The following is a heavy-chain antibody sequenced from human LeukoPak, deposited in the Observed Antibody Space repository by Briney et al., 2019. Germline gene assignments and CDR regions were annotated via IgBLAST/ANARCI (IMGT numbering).Heavy chain of an antibody. CDR1: GFTFSSYS. Sequence: GWSLRLSCAPSGFTFSSYSMNWVRQAPGKGLEWVSSISSSSIYIYYADSVKGRFTISRDNAKNSLHLQMNSLRAEDTAVYYCARGRRNDNWDSYFDYWGQGTLVTVSS. V-gene: IGHV3-21*04. CDR3: ARGRRNDNWDSYFDY. J-gene: IGHJ4*02. D-gene: IGHD1-7*01. CDR2: ISSSSIYI.